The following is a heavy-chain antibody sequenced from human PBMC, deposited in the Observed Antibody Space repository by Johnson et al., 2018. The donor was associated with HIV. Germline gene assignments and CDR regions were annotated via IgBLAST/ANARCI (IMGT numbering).Heavy chain of an antibody. V-gene: IGHV3-11*04. CDR1: GLTFSDYD. CDR2: ISSSGSTI. D-gene: IGHD4-17*01. J-gene: IGHJ3*02. CDR3: ARALTTDAFDI. Sequence: VQLVESGGGLVKPGGSLRLSCAASGLTFSDYDMSWIRQAPGKGLEWVSYISSSGSTIYYADSVKGRFTISRDNSKNTLYLQMNSMRAEDTAVYYCARALTTDAFDIWGQGTMVTVSS.